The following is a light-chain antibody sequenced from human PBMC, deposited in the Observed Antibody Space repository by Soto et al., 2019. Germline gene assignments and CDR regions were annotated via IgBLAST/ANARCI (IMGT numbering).Light chain of an antibody. CDR3: SSYTTGSTLPWV. CDR2: GVN. CDR1: SNDIGTYEY. Sequence: QSVLTQPASVPGSPGQSITISCTGSSNDIGTYEYVSWHQHHPGRAPKLIIFGVNDRPSGISDRFSGSKSGNTASLTIFGLQLEDEAVYYCSSYTTGSTLPWVFGTGTKVTVL. J-gene: IGLJ1*01. V-gene: IGLV2-14*01.